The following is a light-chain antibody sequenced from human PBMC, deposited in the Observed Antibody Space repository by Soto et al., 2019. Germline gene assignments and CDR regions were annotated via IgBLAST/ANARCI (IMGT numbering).Light chain of an antibody. CDR3: LQHYRYPRT. Sequence: DIQMAQSPSSLSASVGDRVTMTCGASQVIRNDLGWYQQKPGKAPKRLIYAAYTLQSGVPSRLSGSGSGTEFTLTLSSLQAEDFATYYCLQHYRYPRTFGQGTKVDIK. V-gene: IGKV1-17*01. CDR1: QVIRND. CDR2: AAY. J-gene: IGKJ1*01.